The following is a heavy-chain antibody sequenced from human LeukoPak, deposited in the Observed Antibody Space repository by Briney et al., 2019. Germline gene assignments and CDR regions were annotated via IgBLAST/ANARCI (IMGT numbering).Heavy chain of an antibody. Sequence: SETLSLTCTVSGYSISSGYYWGWIRQPPGKGLEWIGSIYHSGSTYYNPPLKSRVTISVDTSKNQFSLKLSSVTAADTAVYYCATDNRGYSGSYYPWGQGTLVTVSS. CDR2: IYHSGST. V-gene: IGHV4-38-2*02. J-gene: IGHJ5*02. CDR1: GYSISSGYY. CDR3: ATDNRGYSGSYYP. D-gene: IGHD1-26*01.